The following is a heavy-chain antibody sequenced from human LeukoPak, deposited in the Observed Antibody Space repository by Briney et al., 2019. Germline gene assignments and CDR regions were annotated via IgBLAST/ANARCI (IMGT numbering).Heavy chain of an antibody. CDR3: ARDPQRRYYDSSGYYYYYYYGMDV. D-gene: IGHD3-22*01. V-gene: IGHV4-59*01. J-gene: IGHJ6*02. CDR1: GDSISSYY. CDR2: IYYSGST. Sequence: SETLSLTCTVSGDSISSYYWSWIRLPPGKGLDWIAYIYYSGSTNYNPSLKSRVTISVDTSKNQFSLKLSSVTAADTAVYYCARDPQRRYYDSSGYYYYYYYGMDVWGQGTTVTVSS.